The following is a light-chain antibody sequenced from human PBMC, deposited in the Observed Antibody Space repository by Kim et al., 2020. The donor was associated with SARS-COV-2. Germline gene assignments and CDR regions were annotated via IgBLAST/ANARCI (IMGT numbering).Light chain of an antibody. CDR2: EVS. Sequence: SALTQPPSASGSPGQSVTLSCTGTSSDVGGYNYVSWYQQHPGKAPKLIIYEVSKRPSGVPDRFSGSKSGNTASLTVSGLQAEDEAEYYCSSYAGRNKVFGTGTKVTVL. CDR3: SSYAGRNKV. CDR1: SSDVGGYNY. V-gene: IGLV2-8*01. J-gene: IGLJ1*01.